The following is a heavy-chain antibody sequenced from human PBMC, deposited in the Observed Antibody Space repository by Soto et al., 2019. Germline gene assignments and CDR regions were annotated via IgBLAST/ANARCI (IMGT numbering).Heavy chain of an antibody. V-gene: IGHV6-1*01. CDR3: ARGVAGSGFDL. Sequence: QVHLQQSGPGLVKPSQTLSLTCAISGDSVSSNTAAWNWIRSSPSRGLEWMGRTYDRSNWRHDYAVSVKSRITVNPDTSKNHFSLQLNSVTPDDTAGYYCARGVAGSGFDLWGQGTLVTVSS. J-gene: IGHJ4*02. CDR1: GDSVSSNTAA. CDR2: TYDRSNWRH. D-gene: IGHD6-19*01.